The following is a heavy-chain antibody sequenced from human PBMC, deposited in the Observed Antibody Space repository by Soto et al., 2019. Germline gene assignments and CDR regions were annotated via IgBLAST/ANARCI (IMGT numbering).Heavy chain of an antibody. D-gene: IGHD3-9*01. V-gene: IGHV3-53*01. CDR2: IYSSGTT. Sequence: EVQSVESGGGLIQPGGSLRLSCAASGFTFSDHQMNWVRQAPGRGLEWVSVIYSSGTTYYGDSVKGRFTISRDNSKNTLYLQMNSLRTEDTALYYCARAGSPFHSDSTGYWGFDYWGQGTLVTVSS. CDR1: GFTFSDHQ. J-gene: IGHJ4*02. CDR3: ARAGSPFHSDSTGYWGFDY.